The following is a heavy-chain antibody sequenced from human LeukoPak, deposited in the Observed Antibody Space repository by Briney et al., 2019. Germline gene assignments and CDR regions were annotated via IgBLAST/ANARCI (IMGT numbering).Heavy chain of an antibody. CDR2: VNRDGSET. CDR3: VRNNAMDV. CDR1: GFTLSNHW. D-gene: IGHD2-8*01. Sequence: GGSLRLSCAASGFTLSNHWMTWVRQVPGRGPEWVANVNRDGSETYYLDSVKGRFTISRDNAKSSLNLQMNSLRAEDTALYYCVRNNAMDVWGQGTAVVVSS. V-gene: IGHV3-7*03. J-gene: IGHJ6*02.